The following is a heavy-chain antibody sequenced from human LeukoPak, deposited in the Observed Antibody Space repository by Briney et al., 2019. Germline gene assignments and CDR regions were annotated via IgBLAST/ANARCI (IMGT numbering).Heavy chain of an antibody. CDR3: ARDWAGNIDY. V-gene: IGHV1-2*02. J-gene: IGHJ4*02. Sequence: ASVKVSCKASGYTFTGYYMHWVPQAPGQRLEWMGWINPNSGGTNYAQKFQGRVTMTRDTSISTAYMELSRLRSDDTAVYYCARDWAGNIDYWGQGTLVTVSS. D-gene: IGHD1/OR15-1a*01. CDR2: INPNSGGT. CDR1: GYTFTGYY.